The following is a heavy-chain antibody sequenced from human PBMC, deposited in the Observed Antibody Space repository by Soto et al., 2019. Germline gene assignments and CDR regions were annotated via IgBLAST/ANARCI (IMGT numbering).Heavy chain of an antibody. V-gene: IGHV1-24*01. D-gene: IGHD3-22*01. Sequence: ASVKVSCKVSGYTLTELSMHWVRQAPGKGLEWMGGFDPEDGETIYAQKFQGRVTMTEDTSASTVYMEVSSLRSEDTAVYYCASAAYYYEGSGYYLRADCGQRTLVTVSS. CDR2: FDPEDGET. CDR3: ASAAYYYEGSGYYLRAD. J-gene: IGHJ4*02. CDR1: GYTLTELS.